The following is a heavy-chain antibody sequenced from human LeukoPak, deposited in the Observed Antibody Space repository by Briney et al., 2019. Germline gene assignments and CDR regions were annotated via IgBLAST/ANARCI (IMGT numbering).Heavy chain of an antibody. Sequence: GGSLRLSCAASGFTFSSYTMHWIRQAPGKGLEWVSSISGSNSYIFYADSVKGRFTVSRDNAKDSLYLQMNSLRAEDTAVYYCARAEYCYYCGMDVWGQGTTVIVSS. CDR3: ARAEYCYYCGMDV. J-gene: IGHJ6*02. CDR2: ISGSNSYI. CDR1: GFTFSSYT. D-gene: IGHD2/OR15-2a*01. V-gene: IGHV3-21*01.